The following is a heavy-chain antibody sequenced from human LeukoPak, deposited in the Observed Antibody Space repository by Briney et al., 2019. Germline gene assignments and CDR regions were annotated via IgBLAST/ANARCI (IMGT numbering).Heavy chain of an antibody. V-gene: IGHV1-46*01. CDR3: ARDQGLTGYFDY. Sequence: ASVKVSCKTSGYSFTNNYMHWVRQAPGQGLKWMGIINPSGGNTNYAQKFQGRVTMTRDTSTSTIYMEVSSLRSEDTAVYYCARDQGLTGYFDYWGQGTLVTVSS. D-gene: IGHD3-9*01. CDR1: GYSFTNNY. J-gene: IGHJ4*02. CDR2: INPSGGNT.